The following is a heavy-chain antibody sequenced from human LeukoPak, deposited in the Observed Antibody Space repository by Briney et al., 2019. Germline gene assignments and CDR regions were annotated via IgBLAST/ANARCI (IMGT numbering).Heavy chain of an antibody. CDR2: IYYSGST. D-gene: IGHD6-13*01. CDR3: ASSDSSWSLPFDY. Sequence: SETLSLTCTVSGGSISSYYWSWIRQPPGKGLEWIGYIYYSGSTNCNPSLKSRVTISVDTSKNQFSLKLSSVTAADTAVYYCASSDSSWSLPFDYWGQGTLVTVSS. J-gene: IGHJ4*02. CDR1: GGSISSYY. V-gene: IGHV4-59*01.